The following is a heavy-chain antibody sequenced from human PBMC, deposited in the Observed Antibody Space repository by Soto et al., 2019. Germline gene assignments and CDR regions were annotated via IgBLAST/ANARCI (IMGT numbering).Heavy chain of an antibody. D-gene: IGHD4-17*01. CDR2: ISYDGSNK. Sequence: QVQLVESGGGVVQPGRSLRLSCAASGFTFSSYAMHWVRQAPGKGLEWVAVISYDGSNKYYADSVKGRFTISRDNSKNTLYLQMNSLRAEDTAVYYCARDYDEYYGPPAFDYWGQGTLVTVSS. CDR3: ARDYDEYYGPPAFDY. V-gene: IGHV3-30-3*01. CDR1: GFTFSSYA. J-gene: IGHJ4*02.